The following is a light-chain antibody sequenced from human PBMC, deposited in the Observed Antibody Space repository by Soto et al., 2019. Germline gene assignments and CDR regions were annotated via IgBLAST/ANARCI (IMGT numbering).Light chain of an antibody. CDR1: QSVSIY. J-gene: IGKJ4*01. CDR2: DAS. Sequence: EIVLTQSPATLSLSPGERATLSCRASQSVSIYLAWYHQKPGQAPRLLIYDASNRATGIPARFSGSGSGTDFTLTISSLEREDFAVYYCQQRSNWPQLTFGGGTKVEIK. V-gene: IGKV3-11*01. CDR3: QQRSNWPQLT.